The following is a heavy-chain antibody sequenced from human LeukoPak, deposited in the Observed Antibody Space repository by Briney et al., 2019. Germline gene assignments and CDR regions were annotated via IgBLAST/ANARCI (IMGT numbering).Heavy chain of an antibody. CDR3: ARGHGHYDILTGSYYYYGMDV. CDR1: GGTFSSYA. J-gene: IGHJ6*02. CDR2: IIPIFGTA. Sequence: SVKVSCKASGGTFSSYAISWVRQAPGQGLEWMGGIIPIFGTANYAQKFQGRVTITADESTSTAYMELSSLRSEDTAVYYCARGHGHYDILTGSYYYYGMDVWGQGTTVTVSS. D-gene: IGHD3-9*01. V-gene: IGHV1-69*01.